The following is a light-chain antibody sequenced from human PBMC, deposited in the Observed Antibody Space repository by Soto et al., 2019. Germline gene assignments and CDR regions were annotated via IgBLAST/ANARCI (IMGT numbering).Light chain of an antibody. CDR2: GAS. J-gene: IGKJ4*01. CDR3: QHFDDSLT. V-gene: IGKV3-20*01. CDR1: QSVDSST. Sequence: EVVLTQSLGTLSLSPGERATLSCRASQSVDSSTLAWYQQKPGQAPRLLISGASKRATGTPDRFSGSGSGTDLTLTISRLEPEDFAVYYCQHFDDSLTFGGGTKVEIK.